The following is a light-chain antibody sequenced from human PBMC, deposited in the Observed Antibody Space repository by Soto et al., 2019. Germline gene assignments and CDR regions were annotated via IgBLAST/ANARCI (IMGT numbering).Light chain of an antibody. CDR1: QDISVY. CDR3: QQSYSNTQT. V-gene: IGKV1-9*01. J-gene: IGKJ1*01. Sequence: DIQLTQSPSFLSASVGDRVTITCRASQDISVYLAWYQQKPAKAPTLLIYATSSLQSGVPSRFSGSGSGTDFTLTISSLQPEDFATYYCQQSYSNTQTFGQGTKVDIK. CDR2: ATS.